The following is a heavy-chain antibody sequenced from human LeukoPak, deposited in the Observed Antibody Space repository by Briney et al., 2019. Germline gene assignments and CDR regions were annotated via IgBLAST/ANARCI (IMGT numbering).Heavy chain of an antibody. CDR1: GGSFSGYY. J-gene: IGHJ4*02. Sequence: SETLSLTCAVYGGSFSGYYWSWIRQPPGKGLEWIGEIYRSGSTNYNPSLKSRVTISVDKSKNQFSLKLSSLTAADTAVYYCARDRKGGSTGSFDYWGQGTLVTVSS. D-gene: IGHD1-14*01. CDR3: ARDRKGGSTGSFDY. V-gene: IGHV4-34*01. CDR2: IYRSGST.